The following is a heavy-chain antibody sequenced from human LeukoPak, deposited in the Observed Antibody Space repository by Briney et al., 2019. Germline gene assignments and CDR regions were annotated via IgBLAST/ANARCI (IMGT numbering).Heavy chain of an antibody. V-gene: IGHV4-34*01. CDR3: ARIYYYGSGSYYPPEYYFDY. Sequence: SETLSLTCAVYGGSFSGYYWSWIRQPPGKGLEWIGEINHSGSTNYNPSLKSRVTISVDTSKNQFSLKLSSVTAADTAVYYCARIYYYGSGSYYPPEYYFDYWGQGTLVTVSS. CDR2: INHSGST. J-gene: IGHJ4*02. CDR1: GGSFSGYY. D-gene: IGHD3-10*01.